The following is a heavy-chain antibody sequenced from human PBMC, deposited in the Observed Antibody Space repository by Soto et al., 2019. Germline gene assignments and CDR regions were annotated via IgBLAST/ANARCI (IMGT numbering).Heavy chain of an antibody. CDR1: GASISRYY. D-gene: IGHD1-26*01. J-gene: IGHJ5*02. CDR2: IYYTGSA. CDR3: VKGGSSKFDP. V-gene: IGHV4-59*01. Sequence: ETLYLTCTVSGASISRYYWSWIRQPPGKGLEWIGYIYYTGSANYNPSLKSRVTISVDTSRNQFSLRLSSVTAADTAVYYCVKGGSSKFDPWGLGTLVTVSS.